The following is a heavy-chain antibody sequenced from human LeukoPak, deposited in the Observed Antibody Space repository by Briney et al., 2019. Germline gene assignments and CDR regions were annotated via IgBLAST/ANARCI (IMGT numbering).Heavy chain of an antibody. Sequence: GGSLRLSCAASGFTFSSYAMSWVRQAPGKGLEWVSAISGSGGSTYYADSVKGRFTVSRDNSKNTLYLQMNSLRAEDTAVYYCAKDRSTYCSGGSCYIHFDYWGQGTLVTVSS. CDR2: ISGSGGST. CDR3: AKDRSTYCSGGSCYIHFDY. D-gene: IGHD2-15*01. J-gene: IGHJ4*02. V-gene: IGHV3-23*01. CDR1: GFTFSSYA.